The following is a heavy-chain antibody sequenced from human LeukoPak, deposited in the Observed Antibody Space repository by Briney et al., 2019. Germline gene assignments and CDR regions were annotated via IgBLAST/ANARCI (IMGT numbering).Heavy chain of an antibody. D-gene: IGHD4-23*01. Sequence: ESSETLSLTCTVSGGSISSSSYYWGWIRQPPGKGLEWIGSIYYSGSTYYNPSLKSRVTISVDTSKNQLSLKLSSVTAADTAVYYCARHYGGWKGQVDYWGQGTLVTVSS. V-gene: IGHV4-39*01. CDR3: ARHYGGWKGQVDY. CDR1: GGSISSSSYY. J-gene: IGHJ4*02. CDR2: IYYSGST.